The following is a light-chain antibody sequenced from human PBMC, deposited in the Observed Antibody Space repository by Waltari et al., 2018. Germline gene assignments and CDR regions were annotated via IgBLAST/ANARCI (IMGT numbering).Light chain of an antibody. J-gene: IGLJ2*01. CDR1: SSDVGDFNS. Sequence: QSALTQPASVSASPGESITISCTATSSDVGDFNSVSWYQQHPGKAPKFMIYDVSTRPSGVSPRFSGSKSGNTASLTISGLQAEDEAVYYCSSFTTSSTLLFGGGTKLTVL. CDR3: SSFTTSSTLL. V-gene: IGLV2-14*03. CDR2: DVS.